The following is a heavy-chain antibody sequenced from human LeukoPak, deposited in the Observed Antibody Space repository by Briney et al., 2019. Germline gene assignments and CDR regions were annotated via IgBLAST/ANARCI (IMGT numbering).Heavy chain of an antibody. CDR2: VSGNGGST. V-gene: IGHV3-23*01. J-gene: IGHJ4*02. CDR3: AKDLTPNTNDWNGRLDY. CDR1: GFTFSSYA. D-gene: IGHD1-1*01. Sequence: GGSLRLSCEVSGFTFSSYAMSWVRQAPGKGLEWVSFVSGNGGSTYYADSVKGRFIISRDNSKNTLYLQMSGLRAEDTAVYYCAKDLTPNTNDWNGRLDYWGQGALVTVSS.